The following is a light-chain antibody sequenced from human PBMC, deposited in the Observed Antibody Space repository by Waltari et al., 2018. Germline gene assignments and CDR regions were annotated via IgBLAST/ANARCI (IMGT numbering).Light chain of an antibody. V-gene: IGKV3-20*01. Sequence: EIVLTQSPGTLSLSPGERATLSCRASQSVSSSYLAWYQQKPGHDPRLLISGASSGATGIPDRVSGSGSGTDFTLTISRLEPEDFAVYYCQQYETSPWTFGQGTKVEVK. CDR2: GAS. J-gene: IGKJ1*01. CDR3: QQYETSPWT. CDR1: QSVSSSY.